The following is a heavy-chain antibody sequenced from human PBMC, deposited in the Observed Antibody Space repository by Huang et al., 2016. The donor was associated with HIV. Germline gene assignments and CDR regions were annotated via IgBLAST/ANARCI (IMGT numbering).Heavy chain of an antibody. J-gene: IGHJ4*02. V-gene: IGHV3-48*04. CDR2: ISSSKSK. Sequence: EVQLVESGGGLVQPGTSLRLSCAASGFTFGDFNMNWVRQAPGKGLEWISYISSSKSKLYADSVKGRGTISRDNARNSLYLQLKSLRVEDTAVYYCARESCSGGTCYLFDFWGQGVLVTVSS. CDR3: ARESCSGGTCYLFDF. D-gene: IGHD2-15*01. CDR1: GFTFGDFN.